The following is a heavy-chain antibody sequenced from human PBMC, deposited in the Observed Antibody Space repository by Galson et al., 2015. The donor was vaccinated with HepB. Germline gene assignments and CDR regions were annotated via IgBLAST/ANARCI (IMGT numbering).Heavy chain of an antibody. CDR1: GFTFSDYY. J-gene: IGHJ4*02. CDR3: ASINGDYMSIDY. CDR2: ISSSSSYT. D-gene: IGHD4-17*01. V-gene: IGHV3-11*06. Sequence: SLRLSCAASGFTFSDYYMSWIRQAPGKGLEWVSYISSSSSYTNYADSVKGRFTISRDNAKKSLYLQMNSLRAEDTAVYYCASINGDYMSIDYWGQGTLVTVSS.